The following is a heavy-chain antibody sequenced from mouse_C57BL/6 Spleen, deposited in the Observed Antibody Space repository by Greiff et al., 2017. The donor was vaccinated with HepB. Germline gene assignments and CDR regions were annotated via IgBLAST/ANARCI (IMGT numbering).Heavy chain of an antibody. J-gene: IGHJ2*01. Sequence: LQQSGAELVRPGSSVKLSCKDSYFAFMARAMHWVKQRPGHGLEWIGSFTMYSDATEYSENFKGKATLTANTSSSTAYMELSSLTSEDSAVYYCARSDGTGYFDYWGQGTTLTVSS. CDR2: FTMYSDAT. D-gene: IGHD4-1*01. CDR3: ARSDGTGYFDY. CDR1: YFAFMARA. V-gene: IGHV1-49*01.